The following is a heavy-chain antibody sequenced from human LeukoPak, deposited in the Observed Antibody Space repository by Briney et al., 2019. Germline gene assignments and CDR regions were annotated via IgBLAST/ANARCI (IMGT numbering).Heavy chain of an antibody. Sequence: GSLRLSCAASGFTFTDHYMSWVRQAPGKGLEWVSYISSGGDIIYYADSVKGRFTISRDNAKNSLFLQMDSLRAEDTAVYYCTREDYYYASGHWAQGTLVTVSS. CDR3: TREDYYYASGH. V-gene: IGHV3-11*04. CDR1: GFTFTDHY. J-gene: IGHJ4*02. CDR2: ISSGGDII. D-gene: IGHD3-10*01.